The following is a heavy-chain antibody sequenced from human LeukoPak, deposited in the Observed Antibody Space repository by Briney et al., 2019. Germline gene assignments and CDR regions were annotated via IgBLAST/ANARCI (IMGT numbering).Heavy chain of an antibody. CDR3: APGASGSYYYGMDV. CDR1: GFTFSTYW. D-gene: IGHD1-26*01. Sequence: GGSLRLSCAASGFTFSTYWMSWVRQAPGKGLEWVANIKEDGSERYYVDSVKGRFTISRDNAKNSLYLQMNSLRAEDTAVYYCAPGASGSYYYGMDVWGQGTTVTVSS. J-gene: IGHJ6*02. CDR2: IKEDGSER. V-gene: IGHV3-7*03.